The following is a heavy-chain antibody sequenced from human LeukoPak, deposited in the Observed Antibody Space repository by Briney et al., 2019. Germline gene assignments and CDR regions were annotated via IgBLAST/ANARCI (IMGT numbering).Heavy chain of an antibody. J-gene: IGHJ2*01. D-gene: IGHD3/OR15-3a*01. V-gene: IGHV4-4*09. CDR2: IYTSGIT. CDR3: ARRGRNWYFDL. CDR1: GGSISSYY. Sequence: SETLSLTCTVSGGSISSYYWSWIRQPPGKGLEGIGYIYTSGITNYNPSLKSRVHISVDTSKKQFALKLSSVIAAGTAVYYCARRGRNWYFDLWGRGTLVTVSS.